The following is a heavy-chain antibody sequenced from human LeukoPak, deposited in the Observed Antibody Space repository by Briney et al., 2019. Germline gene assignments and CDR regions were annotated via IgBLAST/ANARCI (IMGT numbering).Heavy chain of an antibody. Sequence: GGSLRLSCAASGFTFSSYSMNWVRQAPGKGLEWVSYISSSSSTIYYADSVKGRFTISRDNAKNSLYLQMNSLRAEDTAVYYCARLNKDVGATKYYYYYYMDVWGKGTTVTVSS. J-gene: IGHJ6*03. CDR2: ISSSSSTI. D-gene: IGHD1-26*01. V-gene: IGHV3-48*01. CDR1: GFTFSSYS. CDR3: ARLNKDVGATKYYYYYYMDV.